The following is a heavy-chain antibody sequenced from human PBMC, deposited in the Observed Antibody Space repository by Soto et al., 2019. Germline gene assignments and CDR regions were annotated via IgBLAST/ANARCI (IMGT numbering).Heavy chain of an antibody. D-gene: IGHD3-16*01. J-gene: IGHJ6*02. CDR2: IKYSGTT. V-gene: IGHV4-39*01. Sequence: SETLSLTCTVSGGSIGSSRCHWGWILHPPGKGLEWIASIKYSGTTFYNPSLKSRVTLSVDTSKNQFALKLSSVTAAETAVYYCARLVITGSYYDAIHFWGQGTMVTVSS. CDR1: GGSIGSSRCH. CDR3: ARLVITGSYYDAIHF.